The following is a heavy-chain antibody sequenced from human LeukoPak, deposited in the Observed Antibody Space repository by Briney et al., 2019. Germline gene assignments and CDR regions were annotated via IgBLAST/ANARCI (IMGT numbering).Heavy chain of an antibody. J-gene: IGHJ3*02. D-gene: IGHD5-24*01. CDR2: VFHSGTT. Sequence: KPSETLSLTCNVSGDSLTSNFWSWIRQTPGKGLEWIGYVFHSGTTNYSPSLKSRVTISLDTSKKQIYLRLASVTAADTALYYCARRMATVTDAFDTWGRGTMVSVSS. V-gene: IGHV4-59*08. CDR3: ARRMATVTDAFDT. CDR1: GDSLTSNF.